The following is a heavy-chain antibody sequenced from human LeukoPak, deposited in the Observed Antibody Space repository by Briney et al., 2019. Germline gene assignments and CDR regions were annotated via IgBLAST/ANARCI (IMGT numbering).Heavy chain of an antibody. J-gene: IGHJ6*02. CDR3: ARERDGLDV. CDR2: IGYDGSNK. Sequence: GGSLRLSCAASGVTFSSYAMHWVRQAPGKGLEWVAVIGYDGSNKYYADSVKGRFTISRDNSKNTLYLQMNSLRVEDTAVYYCARERDGLDVWGQGTTVTVS. V-gene: IGHV3-30-3*01. CDR1: GVTFSSYA.